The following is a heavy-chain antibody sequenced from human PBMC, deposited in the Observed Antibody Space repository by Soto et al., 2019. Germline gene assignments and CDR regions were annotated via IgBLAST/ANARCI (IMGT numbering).Heavy chain of an antibody. D-gene: IGHD2-15*01. CDR3: GRSVRGGSCFDY. V-gene: IGHV3-7*01. CDR1: GITFNRYW. J-gene: IGHJ4*02. Sequence: GGSLRLSSIEAGITFNRYWMIWVRQAPGKGLEYVADINQDGSEKNYVDSVKGRFTISRENARNSLSLQMNGLRVEYTANYYCGRSVRGGSCFDYCGEGILVTV. CDR2: INQDGSEK.